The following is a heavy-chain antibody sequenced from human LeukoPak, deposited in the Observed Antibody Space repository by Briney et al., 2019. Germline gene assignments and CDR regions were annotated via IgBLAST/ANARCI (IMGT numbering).Heavy chain of an antibody. V-gene: IGHV4-39*07. Sequence: SETLSLTCTVSGGSISSSSYYWGWIRQPPGKGLEWIGSIYYSGSTNYNPSLKSRVTISVDKSKNQFSLKLSSVTAADTAVYYCASTWAAAPPYYFDYWGQGTLVTVSS. J-gene: IGHJ4*02. CDR3: ASTWAAAPPYYFDY. CDR2: IYYSGST. D-gene: IGHD2-2*01. CDR1: GGSISSSSYY.